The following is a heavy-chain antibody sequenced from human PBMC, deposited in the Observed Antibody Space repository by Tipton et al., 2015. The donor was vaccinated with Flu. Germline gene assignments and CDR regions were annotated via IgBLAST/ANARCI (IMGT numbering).Heavy chain of an antibody. J-gene: IGHJ4*02. V-gene: IGHV1-2*06. Sequence: QLVQSGAEVKKPGASVKVSCKASGYTFTGYYMHWVRQAPGQGLEWMGRINPNSGGTNYAQKFQGRVTMTRDTSISTAYMELSRLRSADSAVYSCPASRWYGDSEGWGQGTLVTVSS. CDR2: INPNSGGT. D-gene: IGHD4-17*01. CDR1: GYTFTGYY. CDR3: PASRWYGDSEG.